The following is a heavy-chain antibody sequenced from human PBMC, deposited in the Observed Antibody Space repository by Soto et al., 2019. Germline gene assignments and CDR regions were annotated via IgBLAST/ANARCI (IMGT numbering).Heavy chain of an antibody. CDR3: AREWTYYSYGMDV. Sequence: QVQLVESGGGVVQPGRSLRLSGAASGFTFSSYGMHWVRQAPGKGLEWVAVIWYDGSNKYYADSVKGRFTISRDNSKNTLYLQMNSLRAEDTAVYYCAREWTYYSYGMDVWGQGTTVTVSS. J-gene: IGHJ6*02. CDR1: GFTFSSYG. V-gene: IGHV3-33*01. CDR2: IWYDGSNK.